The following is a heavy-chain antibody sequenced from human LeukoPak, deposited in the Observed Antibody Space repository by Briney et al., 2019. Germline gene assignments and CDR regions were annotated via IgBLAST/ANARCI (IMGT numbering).Heavy chain of an antibody. Sequence: PGGSLRLSCAASGFTFSSYAMSWVRQAPGKGLEWVSAISGSGGSTYYADTVKGRFTISRDNSTNTLYLQMNSLRAEDTAVYYCAKGLGDRFPLNWFDPWGQGTLVIVSS. CDR3: AKGLGDRFPLNWFDP. J-gene: IGHJ5*02. V-gene: IGHV3-23*01. CDR1: GFTFSSYA. D-gene: IGHD2-21*01. CDR2: ISGSGGST.